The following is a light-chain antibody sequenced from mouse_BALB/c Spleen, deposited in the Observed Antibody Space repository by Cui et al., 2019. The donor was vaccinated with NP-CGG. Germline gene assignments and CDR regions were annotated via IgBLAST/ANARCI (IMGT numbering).Light chain of an antibody. CDR1: TGAVTTSNY. J-gene: IGLJ1*01. CDR2: GTN. CDR3: ALWYSNHWV. V-gene: IGLV1*01. Sequence: VLTRETALTTSPGETVTLTCRSSTGAVTTSNYANWVQEKPDHLFTGLIGGTNNRAPGVPARFSGSLIGDKAALTITGAQTEDEAIYFCALWYSNHWVFGGGTKLTVL.